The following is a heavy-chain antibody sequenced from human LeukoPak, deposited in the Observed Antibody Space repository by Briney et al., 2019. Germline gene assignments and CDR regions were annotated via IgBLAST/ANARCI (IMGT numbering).Heavy chain of an antibody. CDR1: GFTFSDFW. V-gene: IGHV3-30*02. J-gene: IGHJ4*02. CDR2: IRYDRISK. CDR3: AKDDSGIDY. Sequence: GGSLRLSCAASGFTFSDFWVEWFRQAPGKGLEWVAFIRYDRISKYADSVRGRFTISRDNSKNTLYLQMNSLRIEDTAVYYCAKDDSGIDYWGRGTLVTVSS. D-gene: IGHD2-15*01.